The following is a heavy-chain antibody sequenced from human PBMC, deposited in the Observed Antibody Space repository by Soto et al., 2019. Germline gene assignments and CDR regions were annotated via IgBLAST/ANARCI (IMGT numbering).Heavy chain of an antibody. CDR1: GGTFSSYA. D-gene: IGHD3-10*01. CDR3: AGSFKYGSGTFDAFDI. CDR2: IIPIFGTT. V-gene: IGHV1-69*01. Sequence: QVQLVQSGTEVKKPGSSLKVSCKASGGTFSSYAISWVRQAPGQGLEWMGGIIPIFGTTNYEEKFRGRVSITADESTSTAYVELSSLRSEDTAVYYCAGSFKYGSGTFDAFDIWGQGTMVTVSS. J-gene: IGHJ3*02.